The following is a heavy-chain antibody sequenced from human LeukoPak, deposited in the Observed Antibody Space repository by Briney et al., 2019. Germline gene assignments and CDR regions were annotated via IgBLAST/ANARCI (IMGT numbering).Heavy chain of an antibody. V-gene: IGHV4-59*01. D-gene: IGHD4/OR15-4a*01. J-gene: IGHJ4*02. Sequence: SETLSLTCTVSGGSISSYYWSWIRQPPGKGLEWIGYIYYSGSTSYNPSLKSRVTISIDTSKNQFSLKLSSVTAADTAVYYCARDPGAYFDYWGQGTLVTVSS. CDR2: IYYSGST. CDR1: GGSISSYY. CDR3: ARDPGAYFDY.